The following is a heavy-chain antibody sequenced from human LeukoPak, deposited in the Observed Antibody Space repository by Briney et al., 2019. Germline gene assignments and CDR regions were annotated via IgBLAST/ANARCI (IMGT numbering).Heavy chain of an antibody. J-gene: IGHJ6*03. CDR3: ARDPVLTAIYYYYFMDI. D-gene: IGHD2-21*02. V-gene: IGHV3-30*01. CDR1: GFTFSTYA. Sequence: GGSLRLSCAASGFTFSTYAIHWVRQAPGKGLEWVAVISYDGSNNSYADSVKGRFTISRDNSKSTLYLQMNSLRAEDTAVYYCARDPVLTAIYYYYFMDIWGKGTTVTVSS. CDR2: ISYDGSNN.